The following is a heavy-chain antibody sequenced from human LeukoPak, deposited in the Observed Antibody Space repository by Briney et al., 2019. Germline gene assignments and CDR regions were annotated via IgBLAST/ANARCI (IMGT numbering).Heavy chain of an antibody. J-gene: IGHJ4*02. V-gene: IGHV4-31*03. CDR3: VREGVYGEDYY. CDR1: GGSRIGSGGYY. Sequence: SQTLSLTCTLSGGSRIGSGGYYWTWIRQHPGKGLEWIGYFYHRASYNPSLKIRVTISVDTSKTQFSRRLAAVTAADTAVYYCVREGVYGEDYYWGQGAQVIVST. CDR2: FYHRA. D-gene: IGHD4-17*01.